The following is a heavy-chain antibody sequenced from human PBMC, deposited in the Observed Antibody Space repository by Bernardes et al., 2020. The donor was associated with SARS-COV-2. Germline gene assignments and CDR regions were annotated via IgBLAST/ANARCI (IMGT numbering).Heavy chain of an antibody. J-gene: IGHJ2*01. CDR2: ISANGAST. CDR1: GITYSNNA. Sequence: GGSLRLSCAVSGITYSNNAMSWVRQAPGKGLEWVSSISANGASTYYADSVKGRFTISRDNSKNTLDLQMNNLRAEDTAIYYCNVVVTTSPYWYFDLWARGTLVTVSS. D-gene: IGHD2-21*02. V-gene: IGHV3-23*01. CDR3: NVVVTTSPYWYFDL.